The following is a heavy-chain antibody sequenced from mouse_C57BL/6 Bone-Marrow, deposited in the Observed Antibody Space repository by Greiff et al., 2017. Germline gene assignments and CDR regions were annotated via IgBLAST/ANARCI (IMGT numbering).Heavy chain of an antibody. Sequence: QVQLQQPGAELVRPGSSVKLSCKASGYTFTSYWMDWVKQRPGQGLEWIGNIYPSDSETHYNQKFKDKATLTVDKSSSTAYMQLSSLTSEDSAVYYCARRMITIGYWGQGTTLTVSS. CDR3: ARRMITIGY. CDR2: IYPSDSET. D-gene: IGHD2-4*01. V-gene: IGHV1-61*01. CDR1: GYTFTSYW. J-gene: IGHJ2*01.